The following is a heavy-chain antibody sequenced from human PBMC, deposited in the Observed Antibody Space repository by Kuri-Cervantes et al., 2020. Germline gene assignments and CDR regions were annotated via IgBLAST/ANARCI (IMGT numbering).Heavy chain of an antibody. CDR3: ARGGKYSSGPYYFDY. D-gene: IGHD6-25*01. CDR2: IWFDGSNK. CDR1: GFTFSNYG. J-gene: IGHJ4*02. Sequence: GESLKISCAASGFTFSNYGMHWVRQAPGKGLEWVAVIWFDGSNKYYADSVKGRFTISRDNSKNTMYLQMNSLRAEDTAVYYCARGGKYSSGPYYFDYWGQGTLVTVSS. V-gene: IGHV3-33*01.